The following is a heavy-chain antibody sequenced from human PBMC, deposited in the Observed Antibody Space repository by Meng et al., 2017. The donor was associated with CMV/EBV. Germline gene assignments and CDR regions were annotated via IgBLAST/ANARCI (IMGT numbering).Heavy chain of an antibody. CDR2: IHYTGRA. CDR3: AERGGGY. D-gene: IGHD1-1*01. Sequence: QVQLQQSGPGRGKPSEPLSLTGRVPGVSIRTHYWSWVRQTPGKGLEWIASIHYTGRADYSPSLKSRLTISVDTSDSQLSLKLSSVTPADTAMYYCAERGGGYWGQGILVTVSS. J-gene: IGHJ4*02. CDR1: GVSIRTHY. V-gene: IGHV4-59*11.